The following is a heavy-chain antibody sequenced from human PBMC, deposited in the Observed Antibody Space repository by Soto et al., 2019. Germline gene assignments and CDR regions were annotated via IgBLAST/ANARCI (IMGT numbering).Heavy chain of an antibody. J-gene: IGHJ3*01. V-gene: IGHV3-23*01. CDR2: ITGNSARI. D-gene: IGHD3-16*01. Sequence: PGGSLRLSCAASDSTIRRYAMSWVRQAPGKGLEWVSGITGNSARIYYADSVKCRFSISRDNSKNTLYLQMDTLRAEDTAVYYCAKNGDFDYDAFDVWGQGTVVTVSS. CDR3: AKNGDFDYDAFDV. CDR1: DSTIRRYA.